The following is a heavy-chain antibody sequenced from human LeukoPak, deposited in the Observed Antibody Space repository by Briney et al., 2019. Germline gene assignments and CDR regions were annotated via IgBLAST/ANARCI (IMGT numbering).Heavy chain of an antibody. Sequence: GGSLRLSCPASGFTFSSYDMHWVRQAPGRGLEWVSAIGIAGDTYYPDSVKGRFTISRENAKNSMYLQMNSLKDGDTAVYYCIRGGIQVSGIDAFDIWGQGTMVTVSS. CDR1: GFTFSSYD. V-gene: IGHV3-13*01. J-gene: IGHJ3*02. CDR3: IRGGIQVSGIDAFDI. CDR2: IGIAGDT. D-gene: IGHD5/OR15-5a*01.